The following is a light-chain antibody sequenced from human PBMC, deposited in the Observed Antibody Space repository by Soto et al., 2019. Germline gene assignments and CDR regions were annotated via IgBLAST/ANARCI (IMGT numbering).Light chain of an antibody. Sequence: DFQMTQSPSTLSASVGDRVTITCRASQNIRSRLAWFQQKPGKAPKLLIYDASNRATGIPARFSGSGSGTDFTLTISSLEPEDFAVYYCQQRSNWPWTFGQGTKVDIK. CDR3: QQRSNWPWT. CDR2: DAS. V-gene: IGKV1-5*01. J-gene: IGKJ1*01. CDR1: QNIRSR.